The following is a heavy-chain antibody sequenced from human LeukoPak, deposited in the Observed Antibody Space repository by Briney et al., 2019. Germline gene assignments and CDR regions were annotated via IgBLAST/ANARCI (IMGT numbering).Heavy chain of an antibody. CDR3: AKEHSGSYPDPDRENCFDP. CDR2: ISGLDGTT. V-gene: IGHV3-23*01. CDR1: GFTLGSYA. Sequence: GGSLRLSCAASGFTLGSYAMSWVRQAPGKGLEWVSSISGLDGTTFYADSVKGRFTISRDSSKNTLYLQMNSLRAEDTAVYYCAKEHSGSYPDPDRENCFDPWGQGTLVTVSS. J-gene: IGHJ5*02. D-gene: IGHD3-10*01.